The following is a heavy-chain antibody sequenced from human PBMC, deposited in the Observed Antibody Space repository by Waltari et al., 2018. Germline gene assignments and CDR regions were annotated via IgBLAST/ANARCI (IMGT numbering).Heavy chain of an antibody. CDR1: GGSIRSSSYY. D-gene: IGHD6-19*01. V-gene: IGHV4-39*01. Sequence: QLQLQESGPGLVKPSETLSLTCTVSGGSIRSSSYYWGWIRQPPGKGLEWIGSIYYSGSTYYNPSLKSRVTISVDTSKNQFSLKLSSVTAADTAVYYCARVISGFRFDYWGQGTLVTVSS. CDR2: IYYSGST. CDR3: ARVISGFRFDY. J-gene: IGHJ4*02.